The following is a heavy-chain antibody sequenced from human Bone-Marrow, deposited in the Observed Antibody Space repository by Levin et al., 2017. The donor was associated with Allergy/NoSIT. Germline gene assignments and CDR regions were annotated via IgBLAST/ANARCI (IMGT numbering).Heavy chain of an antibody. CDR2: INPNSGGT. J-gene: IGHJ4*02. V-gene: IGHV1-2*02. Sequence: GESLKISCKASGYTFTGYYMHWVRQAPGQGLEWMGWINPNSGGTNYAQKFQGRVTMTRDTSISTAYMELSRLRSDDTAVYYCARFQPGLRLGELSLRPFDYWGQGTLVTVSS. D-gene: IGHD3-16*02. CDR1: GYTFTGYY. CDR3: ARFQPGLRLGELSLRPFDY.